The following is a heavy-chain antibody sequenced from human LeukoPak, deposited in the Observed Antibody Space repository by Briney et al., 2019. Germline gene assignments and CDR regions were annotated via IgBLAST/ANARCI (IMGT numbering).Heavy chain of an antibody. D-gene: IGHD2-8*01. CDR1: GYTFTSYG. Sequence: RASVKVSCKTSGYTFTSYGFSWVRQAPGQGLEWMGWVSGYNGNTNYFQKFQGRVAMTIDIPTRTVYMELRSLRLDDTAVYYCARDNGHKGVDHWGQGTLVTVSA. CDR2: VSGYNGNT. CDR3: ARDNGHKGVDH. J-gene: IGHJ4*02. V-gene: IGHV1-18*01.